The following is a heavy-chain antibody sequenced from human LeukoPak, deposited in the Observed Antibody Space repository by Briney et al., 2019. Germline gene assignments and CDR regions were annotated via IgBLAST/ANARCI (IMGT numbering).Heavy chain of an antibody. V-gene: IGHV4-59*01. J-gene: IGHJ4*02. CDR1: GGSISSYY. Sequence: SETLSLTCTVSGGSISSYYWSWIRQPPGKGLEWIGYIYYSGSTNYNPSLKSRVTISVDTSKNQFSLKLSSVTAADTAVYYCARADYYDSRGYDFWGQGTLVTVSS. CDR3: ARADYYDSRGYDF. D-gene: IGHD3-22*01. CDR2: IYYSGST.